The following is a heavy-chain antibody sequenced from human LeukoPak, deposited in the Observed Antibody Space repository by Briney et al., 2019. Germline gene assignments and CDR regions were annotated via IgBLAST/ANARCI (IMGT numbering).Heavy chain of an antibody. V-gene: IGHV4-59*04. J-gene: IGHJ4*02. CDR3: ASQDGGNGWYYFDY. Sequence: PGGSLRLSCAASGFTFSNAWMNWVRQAPGKGLEWIGNIYFSGSTYYNPSLKSRVTISVDTSKNQFSLKLSSVTAADTAVYYCASQDGGNGWYYFDYWGQGTLVTVFS. CDR1: GFTFSNAW. CDR2: IYFSGST. D-gene: IGHD6-19*01.